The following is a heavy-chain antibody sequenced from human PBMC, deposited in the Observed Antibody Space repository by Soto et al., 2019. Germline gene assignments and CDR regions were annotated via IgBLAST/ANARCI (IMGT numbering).Heavy chain of an antibody. V-gene: IGHV3-23*01. CDR3: VKHMVVVLITTVGYFDY. Sequence: GGSLRLSCAASGFTFSSYEMNWVRQAPGKGLEWVSSISESGSRTFYADSVEGRFTVSRENSKNTLYLQMNSLRAEDTAVYYCVKHMVVVLITTVGYFDYWGQGTLVTVSS. D-gene: IGHD3-22*01. CDR1: GFTFSSYE. J-gene: IGHJ4*02. CDR2: ISESGSRT.